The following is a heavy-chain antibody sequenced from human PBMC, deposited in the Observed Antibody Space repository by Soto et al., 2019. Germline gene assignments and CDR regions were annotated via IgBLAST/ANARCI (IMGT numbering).Heavy chain of an antibody. CDR3: AREGAIVPRFFDP. Sequence: QITLKESGPPLVKPTETLTLMCTFSGFSLSTNGVSVGWIRQPPGKALEWLALIYWNDDKRYSPSLKSRLTITKDPSKNPVFLTMTNLDPVDTATYYCAREGAIVPRFFDPWGQGTLVTVSS. CDR1: GFSLSTNGVS. V-gene: IGHV2-5*01. J-gene: IGHJ5*02. CDR2: IYWNDDK. D-gene: IGHD1-26*01.